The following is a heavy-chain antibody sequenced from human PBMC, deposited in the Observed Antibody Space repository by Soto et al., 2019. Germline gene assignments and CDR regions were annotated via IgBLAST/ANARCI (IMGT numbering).Heavy chain of an antibody. J-gene: IGHJ6*02. CDR2: IYYSGST. D-gene: IGHD6-19*01. CDR3: ARDFTDSSGPTLGMGV. CDR1: GASISSGGYY. V-gene: IGHV4-31*03. Sequence: SETLSLTCTVSGASISSGGYYWSWIRQHPGKGLEWIGYIYYSGSTYYNPSLKSRVTISVDTSKDQFSLKLSSVTAADTAVYYCARDFTDSSGPTLGMGVWGQGTTVT.